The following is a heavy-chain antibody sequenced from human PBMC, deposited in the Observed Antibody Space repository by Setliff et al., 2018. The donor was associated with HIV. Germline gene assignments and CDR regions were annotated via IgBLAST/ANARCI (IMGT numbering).Heavy chain of an antibody. Sequence: PSETLSLTCAVYGGPLSGHYWSWIRQPPGQGLEWIGETSHSGKTNYNPSLKSRVTISVDTSKNQFSLKLTSVTAADTAVYYCVTSSSWSSRLNFWGPGMLVTGSS. J-gene: IGHJ4*02. CDR1: GGPLSGHY. CDR2: TSHSGKT. CDR3: VTSSSWSSRLNF. D-gene: IGHD2-2*01. V-gene: IGHV4-34*01.